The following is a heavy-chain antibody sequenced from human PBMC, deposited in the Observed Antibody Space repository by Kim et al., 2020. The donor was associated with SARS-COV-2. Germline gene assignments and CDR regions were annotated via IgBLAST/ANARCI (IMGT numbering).Heavy chain of an antibody. CDR2: INPNSGGT. CDR1: GYTFTGYY. D-gene: IGHD6-19*01. J-gene: IGHJ4*02. V-gene: IGHV1-2*02. Sequence: ASVKVSCKASGYTFTGYYMHWVRQAPGQGLEWMGWINPNSGGTNYAQKFQGRVTMTRDTSISTAYMELSRLRSDDTAVYYCARPRGTGSYSSGWYYFDYWGQGTLVTVSS. CDR3: ARPRGTGSYSSGWYYFDY.